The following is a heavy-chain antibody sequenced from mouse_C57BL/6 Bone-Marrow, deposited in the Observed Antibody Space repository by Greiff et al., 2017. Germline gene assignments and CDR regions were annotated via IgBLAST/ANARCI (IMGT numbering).Heavy chain of an antibody. J-gene: IGHJ4*01. D-gene: IGHD1-1*01. CDR2: IYPGNSDT. CDR3: TRGDLLLRKGAMDY. V-gene: IGHV1-5*01. Sequence: EVQLQQSGTVLARPGASVKMSCKTSGYTFTSYWMHWVKQRPGQGLEWIGAIYPGNSDTSYNQKFKGKAKLTAVTSASTAYMELSSLTNEDSAVYYCTRGDLLLRKGAMDYWGQGTSVTVSS. CDR1: GYTFTSYW.